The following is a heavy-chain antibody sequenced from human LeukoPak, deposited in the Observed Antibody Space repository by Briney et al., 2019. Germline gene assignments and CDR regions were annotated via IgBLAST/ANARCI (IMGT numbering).Heavy chain of an antibody. CDR3: AVVRGVRRWFDP. D-gene: IGHD3-10*01. V-gene: IGHV4-39*07. Sequence: SETLSLTCTVSGGSISSSSYYWGWIRQPPGKVLEWIGSIYYSGSTYYNPSLKSRVTISVDTSKNQFSLKLSSVTAADTAVYYCAVVRGVRRWFDPWGQGTLVTVSS. J-gene: IGHJ5*02. CDR1: GGSISSSSYY. CDR2: IYYSGST.